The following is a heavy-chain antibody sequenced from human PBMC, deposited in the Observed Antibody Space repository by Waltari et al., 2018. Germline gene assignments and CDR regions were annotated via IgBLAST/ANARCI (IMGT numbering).Heavy chain of an antibody. V-gene: IGHV4-34*01. Sequence: QVQLQQWGAGLLKPSETLSLTCAVYGGSFSGYYWSWIRQPPGKGLEWIGEINHSGSTNYNPSLKSRVTISVDTSKNQFSLKLSSVTAADTAVYYCARGNPADITMIVGSGLPFDYWGQGTLVTVSS. CDR3: ARGNPADITMIVGSGLPFDY. CDR1: GGSFSGYY. CDR2: INHSGST. J-gene: IGHJ4*02. D-gene: IGHD3-22*01.